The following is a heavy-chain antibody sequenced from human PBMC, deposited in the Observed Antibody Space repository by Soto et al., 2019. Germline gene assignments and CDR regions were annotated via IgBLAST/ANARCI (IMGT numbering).Heavy chain of an antibody. CDR3: AHTSSRSRYYYYYYMDV. Sequence: QLTLKESGPTLVKPTQTLTLTCTFSGFSLSTSGVGVGWIRQPPGKALEWLALIYWDDDKRYSPSLKRRITITKDTSKNQVVLTLTNMDPVDTATYYCAHTSSRSRYYYYYYMDVWGKGTTVTVSS. CDR1: GFSLSTSGVG. V-gene: IGHV2-5*02. CDR2: IYWDDDK. D-gene: IGHD6-6*01. J-gene: IGHJ6*03.